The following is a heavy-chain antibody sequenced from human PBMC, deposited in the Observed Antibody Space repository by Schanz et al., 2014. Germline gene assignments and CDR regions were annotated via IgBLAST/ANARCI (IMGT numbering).Heavy chain of an antibody. CDR3: AKVVASGPTTGPFDP. CDR2: ISGRGDST. V-gene: IGHV3-NL1*01. CDR1: GFTFSSYG. Sequence: QVQLVESGGGVVQPGRSLRLSCAASGFTFSSYGMHWVRQAPGKGLEWVSLISGRGDSTHYADSVKGRFTISRDNSRNTLYLQMDSLRDEDTALYYCAKVVASGPTTGPFDPWGQGTLVTVSS. J-gene: IGHJ5*02. D-gene: IGHD1-26*01.